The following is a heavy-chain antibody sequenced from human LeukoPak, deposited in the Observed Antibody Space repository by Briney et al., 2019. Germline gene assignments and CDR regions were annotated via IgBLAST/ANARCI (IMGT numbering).Heavy chain of an antibody. CDR2: IYYSGST. Sequence: PSETLSLTCTVSGGSISSYYWSWIRQPPGKGLEWIGYIYYSGSTNYNPSLKSRVTISVDTSKNQFSLKLSSVTAADTAVYYCAGSPYSSGWYLKYYFDYWGQGTLVTVSS. D-gene: IGHD6-19*01. CDR1: GGSISSYY. J-gene: IGHJ4*02. V-gene: IGHV4-59*01. CDR3: AGSPYSSGWYLKYYFDY.